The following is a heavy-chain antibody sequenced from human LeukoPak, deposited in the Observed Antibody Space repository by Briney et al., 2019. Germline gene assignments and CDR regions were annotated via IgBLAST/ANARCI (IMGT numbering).Heavy chain of an antibody. CDR3: ALEYSSSSGNWFDP. J-gene: IGHJ5*02. Sequence: PSQTLSLTCTVSGGSISSGSYYWSWMRQPAGKGLEWIGRIYTSGSTNYNPSLKSRVTISVDTSKNQFSLKLSSVTAADTAVYYCALEYSSSSGNWFDPWGQGTLVTVSS. CDR1: GGSISSGSYY. CDR2: IYTSGST. V-gene: IGHV4-61*02. D-gene: IGHD6-6*01.